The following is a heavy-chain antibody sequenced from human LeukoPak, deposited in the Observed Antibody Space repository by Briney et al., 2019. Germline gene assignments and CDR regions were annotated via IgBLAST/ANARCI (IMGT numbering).Heavy chain of an antibody. CDR1: GGSISSSNFY. CDR2: IYYSGST. J-gene: IGHJ4*02. D-gene: IGHD4-17*01. CDR3: ARALDYGDYAGTLDY. Sequence: SETLSLTCTVSGGSISSSNFYWGWIRQPPGKGLEWIGSIYYSGSTYYNPSLKSRVTISVDTSKNQFSLKLSSVTAADTAVYYCARALDYGDYAGTLDYWGQGTLVTVSS. V-gene: IGHV4-39*07.